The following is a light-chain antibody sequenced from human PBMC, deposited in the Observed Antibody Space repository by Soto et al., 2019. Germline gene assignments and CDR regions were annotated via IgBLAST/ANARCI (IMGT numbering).Light chain of an antibody. CDR3: CSYGGTYAYG. CDR2: EVN. J-gene: IGLJ1*01. V-gene: IGLV2-11*01. Sequence: QSALTQPASLSVSPGQSITISCTGTSSDIGAYAYVSWFQQHPGKAPKLMISEVNNRPSGVPARFSGSQSGTTASLTISGLQAEDEADYYCCSYGGTYAYGFGTGTKATVL. CDR1: SSDIGAYAY.